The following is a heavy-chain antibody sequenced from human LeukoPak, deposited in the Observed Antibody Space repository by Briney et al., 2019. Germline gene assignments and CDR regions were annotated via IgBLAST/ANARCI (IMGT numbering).Heavy chain of an antibody. V-gene: IGHV3-48*03. D-gene: IGHD1-1*01. CDR2: ISSSGSTI. J-gene: IGHJ4*02. CDR3: AREANWNDGAFDY. Sequence: GGSLRLSCEVSGFTFSSYHMNWVRQAPGKGLEWVSYISSSGSTIYYADSVKGRFTISRDNAKNSLYLQMNSLRAEDTAVYYCAREANWNDGAFDYWGQGTLVTVSS. CDR1: GFTFSSYH.